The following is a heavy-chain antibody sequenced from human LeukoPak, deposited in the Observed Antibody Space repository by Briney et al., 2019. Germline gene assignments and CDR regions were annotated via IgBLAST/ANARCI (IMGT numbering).Heavy chain of an antibody. D-gene: IGHD2-15*01. CDR1: GFTFDNYA. CDR3: AKSRGSVVVAAIYY. CDR2: ISWNSGSI. J-gene: IGHJ4*02. Sequence: TGGSLRLSCAASGFTFDNYAMPWVRQAPGKGLEWVPGISWNSGSIGYADSVKGRFTISRDNAKNSLYLQMNSLRAEDTALYYCAKSRGSVVVAAIYYWGQGTLVTVS. V-gene: IGHV3-9*01.